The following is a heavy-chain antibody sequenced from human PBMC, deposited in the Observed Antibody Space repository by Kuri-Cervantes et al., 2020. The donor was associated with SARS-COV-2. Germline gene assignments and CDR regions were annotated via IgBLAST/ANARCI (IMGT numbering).Heavy chain of an antibody. Sequence: GESLKISCEVSGFLFSASAIHWVRQGSGKGLEWVGRVRGKANNYATAYAASVKGRFTISRDDSKNMAYLQMNSLKTEDTAVYYCARGGWSTGDRGYYYYYMDVWGKGTTGTGSS. CDR3: ARGGWSTGDRGYYYYYMDV. CDR2: VRGKANNYAT. V-gene: IGHV3-73*01. CDR1: GFLFSASA. J-gene: IGHJ6*03. D-gene: IGHD7-27*01.